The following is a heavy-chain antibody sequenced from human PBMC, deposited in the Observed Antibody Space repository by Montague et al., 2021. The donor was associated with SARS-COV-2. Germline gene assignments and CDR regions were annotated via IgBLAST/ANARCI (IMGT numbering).Heavy chain of an antibody. D-gene: IGHD3-16*01. V-gene: IGHV4-59*01. CDR2: VHDIESS. CDR1: GGSISRYF. J-gene: IGHJ4*02. Sequence: SETLSPTCTVSGGSISRYFWNWIRQTPGKGLEWMGYVHDIESSIXNPSLQSRITILLDTPKNQFSLRLNAVTAADTAVYYCARVTLGGRDGRTRQYEGLDSWGQGILVTVPS. CDR3: ARVTLGGRDGRTRQYEGLDS.